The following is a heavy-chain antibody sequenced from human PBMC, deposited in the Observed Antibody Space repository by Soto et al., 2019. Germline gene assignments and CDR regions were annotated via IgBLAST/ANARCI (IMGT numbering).Heavy chain of an antibody. V-gene: IGHV1-18*01. CDR3: ARMGGLYCSSTSCYSRGGYFDY. CDR2: ISAYNGNT. Sequence: ASVKVSCKASGYTFTSYGISWVRQAPGQGLEWMGWISAYNGNTNYAQKLQGRVTMTTDTSTSTAYMELRSLRSDDTAVYYCARMGGLYCSSTSCYSRGGYFDYWGQGTLVTVSS. CDR1: GYTFTSYG. D-gene: IGHD2-2*02. J-gene: IGHJ4*02.